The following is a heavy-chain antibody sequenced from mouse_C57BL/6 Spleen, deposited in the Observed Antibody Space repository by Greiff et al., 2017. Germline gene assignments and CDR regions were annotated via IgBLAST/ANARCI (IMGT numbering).Heavy chain of an antibody. Sequence: EVKLVESGGDLVKPGGSLKLSCAASGFTFSNYGMSWVRQTPDKRLEWVATISSGGSYTYYPDSVKGRFTISRDNAKNTLYLQMSSLKSEDTAMYYCARALGGYWGQGTTLTVSS. J-gene: IGHJ2*01. CDR1: GFTFSNYG. D-gene: IGHD4-1*01. CDR3: ARALGGY. CDR2: ISSGGSYT. V-gene: IGHV5-6*02.